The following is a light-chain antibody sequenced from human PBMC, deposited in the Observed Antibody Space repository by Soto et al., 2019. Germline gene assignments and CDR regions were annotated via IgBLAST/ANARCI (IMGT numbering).Light chain of an antibody. J-gene: IGKJ1*01. V-gene: IGKV1D-12*01. CDR1: QGISSW. CDR2: DAS. CDR3: QHYNSYSEA. Sequence: DIQLTQSPSSVSASVGDRVTITCRASQGISSWLAWYQQKLGKAPNLLIYDASILQSGVPSRFSGSGSGTDFTLTISSLQPEDFATYYCQHYNSYSEAFGQGTKVELK.